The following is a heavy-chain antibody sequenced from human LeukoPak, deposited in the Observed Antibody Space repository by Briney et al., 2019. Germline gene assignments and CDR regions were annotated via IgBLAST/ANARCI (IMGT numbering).Heavy chain of an antibody. CDR3: ARDRQTFYYYDSSGYAGRLGFDY. J-gene: IGHJ4*02. CDR1: GFTFSSYG. V-gene: IGHV3-30*02. D-gene: IGHD3-22*01. Sequence: GGSLRLSCAASGFTFSSYGMHWVRQAPGKGLEWVAFIRYDGSNKYYADSVKGRFTISRDNAKNSLYLQMNSLRAEDTAVYYCARDRQTFYYYDSSGYAGRLGFDYWGQGTLVTVSS. CDR2: IRYDGSNK.